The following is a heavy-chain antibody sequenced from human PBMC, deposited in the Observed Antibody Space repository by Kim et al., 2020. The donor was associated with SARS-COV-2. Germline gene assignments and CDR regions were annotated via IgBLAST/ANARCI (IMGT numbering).Heavy chain of an antibody. CDR2: IFGSGFGT. V-gene: IGHV3-23*05. D-gene: IGHD2-21*02. J-gene: IGHJ2*01. Sequence: GGSLRLSCAASGFAFHHSAMSWVRQAPGKGLEWVSGIFGSGFGTYYADSVKGRFSISRDNSKNILSLQMSVLRVEDTAVYYCVKHLHVTSVTFYWYFELWGRGTLVAVSS. CDR3: VKHLHVTSVTFYWYFEL. CDR1: GFAFHHSA.